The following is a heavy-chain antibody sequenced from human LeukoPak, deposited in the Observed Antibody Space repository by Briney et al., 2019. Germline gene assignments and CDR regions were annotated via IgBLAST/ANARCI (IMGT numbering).Heavy chain of an antibody. CDR1: GFTFSSYW. CDR2: IQHDGSDQ. J-gene: IGHJ4*02. V-gene: IGHV3-7*01. D-gene: IGHD6-19*01. CDR3: AKDITSTVAGIHY. Sequence: GGSLRLSCAASGFTFSSYWMSWLRQAPGKGLEWVANIQHDGSDQYYEDSVKGRFTISRDNAKDSLFLQMNSLRAEDTAVYFCAKDITSTVAGIHYWGQGTLVTVSS.